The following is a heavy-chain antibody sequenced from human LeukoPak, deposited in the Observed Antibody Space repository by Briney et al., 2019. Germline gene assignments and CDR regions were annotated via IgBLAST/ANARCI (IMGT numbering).Heavy chain of an antibody. CDR2: IYYSGST. CDR1: CGSISSYY. Sequence: SETLSLTCTGSCGSISSYYWSWIRQPPGKGLGWIGYIYYSGSTNYNPSLKSRVTISVDTSKKQFSLKLSSVTAADPAVYSCAYGSGWYGYWGQGTLVTVSS. V-gene: IGHV4-59*01. J-gene: IGHJ4*02. D-gene: IGHD6-19*01. CDR3: AYGSGWYGY.